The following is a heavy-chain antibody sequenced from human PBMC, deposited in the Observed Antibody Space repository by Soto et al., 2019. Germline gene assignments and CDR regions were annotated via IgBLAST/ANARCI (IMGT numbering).Heavy chain of an antibody. CDR3: ARDQRYYDFWSGYYFGDYYYYGMDV. Sequence: PGGSLRLSCAASGFTFSRHWVHWVRQAPGKGLVWLSRINSNRSNIYYADSVKGRFTISRDNAKNSLYLQMNSLRAEDTAVYYCARDQRYYDFWSGYYFGDYYYYGMDVWGQGTTVTVSS. J-gene: IGHJ6*02. CDR2: INSNRSNI. V-gene: IGHV3-74*01. D-gene: IGHD3-3*01. CDR1: GFTFSRHW.